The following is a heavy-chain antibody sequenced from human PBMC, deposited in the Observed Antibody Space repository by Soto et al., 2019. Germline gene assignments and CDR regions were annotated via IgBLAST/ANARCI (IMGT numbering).Heavy chain of an antibody. CDR3: VRGGPVAGPTSSEAYHPFDF. D-gene: IGHD6-19*01. Sequence: QVQLVQSGAGVKKPGASVEVSCKTSGYTFSDHYTHWVRQAPGQGLEWMGWINPNSGGTGYAEKFQGRVTMTRDTSISTAYMELNRLNSDDTAVYYCVRGGPVAGPTSSEAYHPFDFWGQGTLVTVSS. J-gene: IGHJ4*02. CDR1: GYTFSDHY. V-gene: IGHV1-2*02. CDR2: INPNSGGT.